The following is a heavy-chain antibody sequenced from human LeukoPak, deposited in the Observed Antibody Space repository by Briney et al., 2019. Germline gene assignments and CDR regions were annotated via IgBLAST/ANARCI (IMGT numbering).Heavy chain of an antibody. D-gene: IGHD6-6*01. V-gene: IGHV4-59*01. CDR3: AKSELAARPFWFDP. Sequence: SETLSLTCTVSGGSISSYYWSWIRQPPGKGLEWIGYIYCSGSTNYNPSLKSRVTISVDTSKNQFSLKLSSVTAADTAVYYCAKSELAARPFWFDPWGQGTLVTVSS. CDR1: GGSISSYY. CDR2: IYCSGST. J-gene: IGHJ5*02.